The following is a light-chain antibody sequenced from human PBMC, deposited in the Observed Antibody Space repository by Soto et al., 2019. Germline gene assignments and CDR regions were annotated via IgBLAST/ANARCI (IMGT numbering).Light chain of an antibody. CDR3: SSYTSSSSYV. CDR1: SSDVGGYNY. Sequence: QSALTQPASVSGSPGKSITISCTGTSSDVGGYNYVSWYQQHPGKAPKLMIYDVSNRPSGVSNRFSGSKSGNTASLTIPGLQAEDEADYYCSSYTSSSSYVFGTGTKVTVL. J-gene: IGLJ1*01. V-gene: IGLV2-14*01. CDR2: DVS.